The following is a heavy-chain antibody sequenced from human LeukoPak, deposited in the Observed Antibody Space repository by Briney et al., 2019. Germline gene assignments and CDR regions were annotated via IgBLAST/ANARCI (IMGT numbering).Heavy chain of an antibody. D-gene: IGHD1-26*01. CDR2: ISSSSSYI. V-gene: IGHV3-21*01. J-gene: IGHJ4*02. Sequence: GGSLRLSCAASGFTFSSYSMNWVRQAPGKGLEWVSSISSSSSYINYADSVKGRFTISRDNAKNSLYLQMSSLRAVDTAVYYCARDSDVSGSYFGCFDYWGQGTLVTVSS. CDR3: ARDSDVSGSYFGCFDY. CDR1: GFTFSSYS.